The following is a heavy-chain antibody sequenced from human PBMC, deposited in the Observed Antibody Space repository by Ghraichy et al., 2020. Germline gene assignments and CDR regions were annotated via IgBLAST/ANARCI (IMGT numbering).Heavy chain of an antibody. D-gene: IGHD1-1*01. CDR3: AAGYNWNY. V-gene: IGHV3-53*01. J-gene: IGHJ4*02. CDR1: GLPVSSNY. CDR2: IYGAATK. Sequence: GESLNISCVVSGLPVSSNYMRWVRRAPGKGLEWVSVIYGAATKLFAASVQGRFSISRDISKNTVYLQMNSLIVEDTAVYYCAAGYNWNYWGQGTLVTVSS.